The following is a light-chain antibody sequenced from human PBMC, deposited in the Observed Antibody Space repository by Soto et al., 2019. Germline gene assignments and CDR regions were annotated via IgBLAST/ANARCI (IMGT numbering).Light chain of an antibody. CDR1: QNISSN. J-gene: IGKJ1*01. CDR3: QQYNNWLWT. Sequence: EIVMTQSPATLSVSPGERDTLSCRASQNISSNLAWYQQKPGQAPRVLIDGASTRATGIPARFSDSGSETESTLTISSLQSEDFAVYYFQQYNNWLWTFGQGTKLEIK. CDR2: GAS. V-gene: IGKV3-15*01.